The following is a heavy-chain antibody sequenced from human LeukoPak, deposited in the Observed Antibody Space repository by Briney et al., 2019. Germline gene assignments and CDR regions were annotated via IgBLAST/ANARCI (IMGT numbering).Heavy chain of an antibody. V-gene: IGHV1-69*13. CDR1: GGTFSSYA. CDR3: ARDYYDSSGRTRPMDV. D-gene: IGHD3-22*01. J-gene: IGHJ6*03. CDR2: IIPIFGTA. Sequence: ASVKVSCKASGGTFSSYAISWVRQAPGQGLEWMGGIIPIFGTANYAQKFQGRVTITADESTSTAYMELSSLRSEDTAVYYCARDYYDSSGRTRPMDVWGKGTTVTISS.